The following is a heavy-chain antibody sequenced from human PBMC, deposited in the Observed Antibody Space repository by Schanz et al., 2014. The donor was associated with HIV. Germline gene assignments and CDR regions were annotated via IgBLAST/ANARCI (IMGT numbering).Heavy chain of an antibody. CDR3: VKGERIGYRIEVTGPTFDY. D-gene: IGHD3-22*01. Sequence: QVQLGQSGGGVVQPGRSLGLSCAASGFPFSDYSMHWVRQAPGKALEWAAVISHDGTNKFYAGSVKDRFTISRDNAKNTLYVQIRSLRNEDTAVYYCVKGERIGYRIEVTGPTFDYWGQGTLVTVSS. CDR2: ISHDGTNK. CDR1: GFPFSDYS. V-gene: IGHV3-30-3*01. J-gene: IGHJ4*02.